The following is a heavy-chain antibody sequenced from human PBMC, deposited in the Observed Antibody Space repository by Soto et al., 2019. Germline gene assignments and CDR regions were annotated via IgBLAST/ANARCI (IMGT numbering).Heavy chain of an antibody. Sequence: GGPLRLSCAASGFTFSSYAMSWVRQAPGKGLEWVSAISGSGGSTYYADSVKGRFTISRDNAKNTLYLQMNSLRAEDTAVYYCAKAPYKNYYDSSGYSDYWGQGTLVTVSS. D-gene: IGHD3-22*01. J-gene: IGHJ4*02. V-gene: IGHV3-23*01. CDR3: AKAPYKNYYDSSGYSDY. CDR1: GFTFSSYA. CDR2: ISGSGGST.